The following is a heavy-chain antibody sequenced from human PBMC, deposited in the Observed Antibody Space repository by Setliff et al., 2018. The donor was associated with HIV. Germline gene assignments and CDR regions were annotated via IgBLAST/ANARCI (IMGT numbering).Heavy chain of an antibody. Sequence: GGSLRLSCTASGFTFGDYSMTWFRQAPGKGLEWVAHINRDGDQKNYVDSVKGRFIISRHNSKNTLYLQMNSLRDEDTAVYYCASARAQFLEWLPRAFDIWGQGTMVTVSS. CDR1: GFTFGDYS. CDR2: INRDGDQK. CDR3: ASARAQFLEWLPRAFDI. V-gene: IGHV3-7*03. D-gene: IGHD3-3*01. J-gene: IGHJ3*02.